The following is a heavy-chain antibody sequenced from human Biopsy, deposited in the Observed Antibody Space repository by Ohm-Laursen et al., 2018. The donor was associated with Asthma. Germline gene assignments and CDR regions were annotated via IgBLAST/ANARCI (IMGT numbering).Heavy chain of an antibody. CDR2: ISSSSSTI. V-gene: IGHV3-48*02. Sequence: GSLRLSCAASGFTFSSYSMNWVRQAPGKGLEWVSYISSSSSTIYYADSVKGRFTISRDNAKNSLYLQMNSLRDEDTAVYYCARFKRGYSYGCAGVFDYWGQGTLVTVSS. CDR3: ARFKRGYSYGCAGVFDY. CDR1: GFTFSSYS. J-gene: IGHJ4*02. D-gene: IGHD5-18*01.